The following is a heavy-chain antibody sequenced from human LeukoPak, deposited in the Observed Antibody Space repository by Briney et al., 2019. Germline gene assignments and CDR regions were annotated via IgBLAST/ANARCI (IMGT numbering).Heavy chain of an antibody. Sequence: PGGSLRLSCSVSGFTVGSSYMSWVRQAPGKGLEWVSVIYSGGSTYYADSVKGRFTISRDNSKNTLYLQMNSLRAEDTAVYYCARFCGGDCSIDYWGQGTLVTVSS. CDR1: GFTVGSSY. CDR2: IYSGGST. V-gene: IGHV3-53*01. CDR3: ARFCGGDCSIDY. D-gene: IGHD2-21*02. J-gene: IGHJ4*02.